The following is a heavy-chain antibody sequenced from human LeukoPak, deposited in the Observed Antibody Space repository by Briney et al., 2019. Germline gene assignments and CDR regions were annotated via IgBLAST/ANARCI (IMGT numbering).Heavy chain of an antibody. V-gene: IGHV3-30*03. CDR3: ARDVISRQMITLGLGF. D-gene: IGHD1-20*01. J-gene: IGHJ4*02. CDR2: ISYDGSNK. CDR1: GFTFSSYG. Sequence: HPGRSLRLSCAASGFTFSSYGMHWVRQAPGKGLEWVAVISYDGSNKYYADSVKGRFTISRDTSNKTAYLEMNSLRVDDTAVYYCARDVISRQMITLGLGFWGQGTLVTVSS.